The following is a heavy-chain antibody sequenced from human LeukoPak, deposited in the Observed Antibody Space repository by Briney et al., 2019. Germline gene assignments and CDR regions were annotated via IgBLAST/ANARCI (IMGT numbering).Heavy chain of an antibody. CDR1: GYSFTSYW. J-gene: IGHJ4*02. D-gene: IGHD4-23*01. CDR2: IYPGDSDT. CDR3: ARQPTTVVTPESFFDY. V-gene: IGHV5-51*01. Sequence: GESLKISCKGSGYSFTSYWIGWVRQMPGKGLEWMGIIYPGDSDTRYSPSFQGQVTISADKSISTAYLQWSSLKASDTAMYYCARQPTTVVTPESFFDYWGQGTLVTVSS.